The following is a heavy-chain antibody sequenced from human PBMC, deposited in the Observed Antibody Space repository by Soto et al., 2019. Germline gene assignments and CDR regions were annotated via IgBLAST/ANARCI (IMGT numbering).Heavy chain of an antibody. CDR1: GFTFSTYW. CDR3: ARVSISEGSSSYRTGDY. V-gene: IGHV3-7*01. J-gene: IGHJ4*02. CDR2: IKEDESEK. D-gene: IGHD6-6*01. Sequence: GGSLRLSCAASGFTFSTYWMTWVRQAPGKXLEWVATIKEDESEKYYVDSVKGRFTVSRDHAKNALYLQMNSLRAEDTAVYYCARVSISEGSSSYRTGDYWGQGTLVTVSS.